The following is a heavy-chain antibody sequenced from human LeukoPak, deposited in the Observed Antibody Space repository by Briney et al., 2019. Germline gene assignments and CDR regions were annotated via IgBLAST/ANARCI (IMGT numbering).Heavy chain of an antibody. J-gene: IGHJ6*03. Sequence: SETLSLTCAVYGGSFSGYYWGGIRQPPAKGLECSGEINHSGSTNYNPSPKTRVTTSVATSKTQFSLKLSSVTAAETAVYYCARGRVVADTAYYYYYMDVWGKGTTVTVSS. CDR1: GGSFSGYY. CDR2: INHSGST. CDR3: ARGRVVADTAYYYYYMDV. D-gene: IGHD2-15*01. V-gene: IGHV4-34*01.